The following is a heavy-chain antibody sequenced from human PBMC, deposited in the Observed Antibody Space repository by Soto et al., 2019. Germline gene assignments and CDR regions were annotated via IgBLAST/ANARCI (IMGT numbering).Heavy chain of an antibody. D-gene: IGHD3-3*01. V-gene: IGHV1-8*01. CDR3: ARKSWVRYDFWSGYQNYYYYYMDV. Sequence: ASVKVSCKASGYTFTSYDSKWVRQATGQGLEWMGWMNPNSGNTGYAQKFQGRVTMTRNTSISTAYMELSSLRSEDTAVYYCARKSWVRYDFWSGYQNYYYYYMDVWGKGTTVTVSS. CDR1: GYTFTSYD. J-gene: IGHJ6*03. CDR2: MNPNSGNT.